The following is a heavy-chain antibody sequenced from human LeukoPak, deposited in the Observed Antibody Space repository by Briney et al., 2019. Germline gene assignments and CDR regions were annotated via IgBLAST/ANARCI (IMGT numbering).Heavy chain of an antibody. CDR2: LYSSGST. Sequence: GGSLRLSCAVSGLIVCDSYMSWVRQAPGKGREWVSVLYSSGSTYYADSVKGRFAISRDSSKNTLYLQMNSLRAEDTAVYYCARAQGYSYGLYYFDYWGQGTLVTVSS. CDR1: GLIVCDSY. J-gene: IGHJ4*02. V-gene: IGHV3-53*01. CDR3: ARAQGYSYGLYYFDY. D-gene: IGHD5-18*01.